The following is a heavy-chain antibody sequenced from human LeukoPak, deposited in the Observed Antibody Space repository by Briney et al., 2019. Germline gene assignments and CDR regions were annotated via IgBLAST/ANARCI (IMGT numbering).Heavy chain of an antibody. CDR1: GYTFTSYG. CDR2: ISPYNGNT. Sequence: GSAVTVSCKASGYTFTSYGISWVRQAPGQGLEWMGWISPYNGNTNYEQKLQGRGTMTTDPSTGTAYLELRSLKTDDTAGYYCARGQYHHDPWRQGTLVTVSS. J-gene: IGHJ5*02. V-gene: IGHV1-18*01. D-gene: IGHD2-2*01. CDR3: ARGQYHHDP.